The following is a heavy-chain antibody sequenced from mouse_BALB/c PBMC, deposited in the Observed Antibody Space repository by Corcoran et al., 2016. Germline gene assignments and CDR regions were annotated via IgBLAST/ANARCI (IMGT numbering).Heavy chain of an antibody. J-gene: IGHJ3*01. CDR2: INPNYYST. CDR3: ASALFAY. CDR1: GYTFTDYN. Sequence: EVQLQQFGAELVKPGASVKISCKASGYTFTDYNMDWVKQSHGKSLEWIRDINPNYYSTSYNQKFKGKATLTVDKSSSTVYLELRSMTSEDPDVHYCASALFAYWGQGILVTVSA. V-gene: IGHV1-18*01.